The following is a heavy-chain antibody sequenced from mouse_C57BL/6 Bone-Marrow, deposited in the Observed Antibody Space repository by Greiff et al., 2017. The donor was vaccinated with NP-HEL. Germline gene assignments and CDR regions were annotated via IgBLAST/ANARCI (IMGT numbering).Heavy chain of an antibody. D-gene: IGHD2-4*01. Sequence: VQLQQSGPELVKPGASVKISCKASGYTFTDYYMNWVKQSHGKSLEWIGDINPNTGGTSYNQKFKGKATLTVDKSSSTAYMELRSLTSEDSAVYYCARVRNYDQFAYWGQGTLVTVSA. CDR1: GYTFTDYY. V-gene: IGHV1-26*01. J-gene: IGHJ3*01. CDR2: INPNTGGT. CDR3: ARVRNYDQFAY.